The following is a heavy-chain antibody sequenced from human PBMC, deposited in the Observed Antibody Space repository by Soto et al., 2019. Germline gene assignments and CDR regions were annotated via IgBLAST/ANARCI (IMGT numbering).Heavy chain of an antibody. CDR3: ARMWFGDYYGMDV. CDR1: GGSISSGGYY. J-gene: IGHJ6*02. CDR2: IYYSGST. Sequence: SETLSLTCTVSGGSISSGGYYWSWIRQHPGKGLEWIGYIYYSGSTYYNPSLKSRVTISVDTSKNQFSLKLSSVTAADTAVYYCARMWFGDYYGMDVWGQGTTVTVSS. V-gene: IGHV4-31*03. D-gene: IGHD3-10*01.